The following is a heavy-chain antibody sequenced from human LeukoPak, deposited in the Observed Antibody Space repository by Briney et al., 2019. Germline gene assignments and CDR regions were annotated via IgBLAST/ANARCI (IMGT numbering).Heavy chain of an antibody. D-gene: IGHD3-22*01. CDR1: GFTFSSYS. CDR2: ISSSSSTI. J-gene: IGHJ4*02. Sequence: PGGSLRLSCAASGFTFSSYSMNWVRQAPGKGLEWVSYISSSSSTIYYADSVKGRFTISRDNAKNSLYLQMNSLRAEDTAVYYCARDDYDSSGYYPNFDYWGQGTLVIVSS. V-gene: IGHV3-48*01. CDR3: ARDDYDSSGYYPNFDY.